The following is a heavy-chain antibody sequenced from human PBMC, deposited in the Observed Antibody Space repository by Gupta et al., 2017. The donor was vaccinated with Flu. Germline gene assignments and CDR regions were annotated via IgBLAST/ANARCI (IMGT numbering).Heavy chain of an antibody. CDR1: GYIFTSYD. Sequence: QVQLVQSGAEVKKPGASVKVSCRASGYIFTSYDIIWVRQTTRQGLEWMAWMNPYNGKTVYAPKFQGRVTLTRDASIGTAYLELSSLRSEDTAVYYCSNPAGVRGWRAMDGWGQGTTVTVSS. CDR3: SNPAGVRGWRAMDG. V-gene: IGHV1-8*02. J-gene: IGHJ6*02. D-gene: IGHD6-19*01. CDR2: MNPYNGKT.